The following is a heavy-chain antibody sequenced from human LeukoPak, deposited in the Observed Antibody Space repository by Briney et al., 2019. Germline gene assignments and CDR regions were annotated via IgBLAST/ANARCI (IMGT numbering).Heavy chain of an antibody. V-gene: IGHV1-69*10. D-gene: IGHD3-22*01. CDR2: IIPILGIA. J-gene: IGHJ5*02. CDR3: ARDPPSTSNYYDSSGPKEVWFDP. CDR1: GYTFTSYG. Sequence: GASVKVSCKASGYTFTSYGISWVRQAPGQGLEWMGWIIPILGIANYAQKFQGRVTITADKSTSTAYMELSSLRSEDTAVYYCARDPPSTSNYYDSSGPKEVWFDPWGQGTLVTVSS.